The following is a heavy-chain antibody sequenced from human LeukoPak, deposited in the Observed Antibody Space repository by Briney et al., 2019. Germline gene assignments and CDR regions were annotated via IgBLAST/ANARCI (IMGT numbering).Heavy chain of an antibody. CDR3: ARVSVPAAQKGFYFDY. V-gene: IGHV3-53*01. J-gene: IGHJ4*02. CDR2: IYSGGST. Sequence: PGGSLRLSCAASGFTVSSNYMSWVRQAPGKGLEWVSVIYSGGSTYYADSVKGRFTISRDNAKNSLYLQMNSLRAEDTAVYYCARVSVPAAQKGFYFDYWGQGTLVTVSS. D-gene: IGHD2-2*01. CDR1: GFTVSSNY.